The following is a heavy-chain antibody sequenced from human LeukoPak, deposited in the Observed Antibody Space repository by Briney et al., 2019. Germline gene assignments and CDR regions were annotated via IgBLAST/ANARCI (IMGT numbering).Heavy chain of an antibody. CDR1: GFTFSSYA. V-gene: IGHV3-23*01. J-gene: IGHJ3*02. Sequence: PGGSLRLSCAAPGFTFSSYAMTWVRQAPGKGLEWISAISGSAYSTSYADSVKGRFTISRDNSKDTFYLQMNSLRAEDTAIYYCARNTSGFKLGDAFDIWGQGTMVTVSS. CDR3: ARNTSGFKLGDAFDI. CDR2: ISGSAYST. D-gene: IGHD3-22*01.